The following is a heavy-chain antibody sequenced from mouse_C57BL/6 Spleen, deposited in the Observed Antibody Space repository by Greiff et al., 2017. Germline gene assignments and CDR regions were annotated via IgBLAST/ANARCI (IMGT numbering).Heavy chain of an antibody. CDR2: FYPGSGSI. Sequence: QVQLKESGAELVKPGASVKLSCKASGYTFTEYTIHWVKQRSGQGLEWIGWFYPGSGSIKYNEKFKDKATLTADKSSSTVYMELSRLTSEDSAVYFCARHEAHVDSSGAWAMGYWGQGTSVTVSS. V-gene: IGHV1-62-2*01. CDR3: ARHEAHVDSSGAWAMGY. J-gene: IGHJ4*01. D-gene: IGHD3-2*02. CDR1: GYTFTEYT.